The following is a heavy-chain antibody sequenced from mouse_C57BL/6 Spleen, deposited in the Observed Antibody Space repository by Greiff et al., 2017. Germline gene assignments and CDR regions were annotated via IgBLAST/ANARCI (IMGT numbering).Heavy chain of an antibody. J-gene: IGHJ4*01. CDR1: GYTFTSYW. CDR2: IDPSDSYT. Sequence: VQLQQPGAELVRPGTSVKLSCKASGYTFTSYWMHWVKQRPGQGLEWIGVIDPSDSYTNYNQKFKGKATLTVDTSSSTAYMQLSSLTSEDSAVYYCASPLLHYYAMDYWGQGTSVTVSS. V-gene: IGHV1-59*01. CDR3: ASPLLHYYAMDY.